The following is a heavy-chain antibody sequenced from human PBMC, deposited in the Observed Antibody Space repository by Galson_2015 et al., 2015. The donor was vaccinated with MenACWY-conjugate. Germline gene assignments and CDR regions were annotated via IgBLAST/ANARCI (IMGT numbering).Heavy chain of an antibody. D-gene: IGHD3-22*01. CDR3: ANPRDSGYHGFDV. CDR1: GGSISSSSYY. V-gene: IGHV4-39*01. J-gene: IGHJ3*01. CDR2: IYYSGSA. Sequence: ETLSLTCTVSGGSISSSSYYWGWIRQPPGKGLEWIGSIYYSGSAYYNPSLKSRVTISVDTSKNQFSLKVRSVTATDTAVYYCANPRDSGYHGFDVWGQGTMVTVSS.